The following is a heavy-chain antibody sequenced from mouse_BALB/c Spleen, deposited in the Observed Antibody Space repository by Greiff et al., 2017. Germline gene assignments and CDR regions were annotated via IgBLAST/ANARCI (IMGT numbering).Heavy chain of an antibody. V-gene: IGHV5-17*02. J-gene: IGHJ3*01. CDR3: ARARFAY. CDR2: ISSGSSTI. CDR1: GSTFSSFG. Sequence: EVKLVESGGGLVQPGGSRKLSCAASGSTFSSFGMHWVRQAPEKGLEWVAYISSGSSTIYYADTVKGRFTISRDNPKNTLFLQMTSLRSEDTAMYYCARARFAYWGQGTLVTVSA.